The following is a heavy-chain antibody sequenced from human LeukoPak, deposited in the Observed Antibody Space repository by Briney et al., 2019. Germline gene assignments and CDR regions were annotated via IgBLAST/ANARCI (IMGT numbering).Heavy chain of an antibody. CDR1: GCTFTSYA. CDR3: ARSSGIAADALYYYYGMDV. V-gene: IGHV1-3*01. D-gene: IGHD6-13*01. Sequence: ASVKVSCKASGCTFTSYAMHWVRQAPGQRLEWMGRINAGNGNTKYSQKFQGRVTITRDTSASTAYMELSSPRSEDTAVYYCARSSGIAADALYYYYGMDVWGQGTTVTVSS. CDR2: INAGNGNT. J-gene: IGHJ6*02.